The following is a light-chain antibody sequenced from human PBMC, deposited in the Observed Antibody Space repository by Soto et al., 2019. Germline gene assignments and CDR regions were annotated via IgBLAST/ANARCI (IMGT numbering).Light chain of an antibody. CDR1: QNIASS. Sequence: DVQMTQSPSSLSASVGGSVTITCRASQNIASSVNWYQQKPGEAPKLLIYVASSLQSGVPSRFSGSGSGTDFTFTISSLQPEDFATYYCQQSYSQWTFGQGTKVDI. V-gene: IGKV1-39*01. CDR2: VAS. CDR3: QQSYSQWT. J-gene: IGKJ1*01.